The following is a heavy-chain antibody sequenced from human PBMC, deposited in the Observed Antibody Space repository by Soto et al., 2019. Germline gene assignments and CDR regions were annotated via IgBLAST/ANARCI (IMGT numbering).Heavy chain of an antibody. V-gene: IGHV1-18*01. J-gene: IGHJ6*03. CDR2: ISAYNGNT. D-gene: IGHD6-19*01. CDR3: ARDRGVAPPVAGNTHYYYYMDV. Sequence: QDRLVQSGLEVKKPGASVRVSCKASGYSFTNYGITWVRQAPGQGFEWMGWISAYNGNTNYAQKFQGRVTLTTDASTSTAYLELRSLRSDDTAVYYCARDRGVAPPVAGNTHYYYYMDVWGKGTTVTVSS. CDR1: GYSFTNYG.